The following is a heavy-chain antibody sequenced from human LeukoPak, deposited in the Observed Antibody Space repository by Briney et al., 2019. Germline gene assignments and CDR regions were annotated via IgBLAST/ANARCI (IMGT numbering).Heavy chain of an antibody. CDR1: GYTFTSYG. CDR2: ISAYNGYT. J-gene: IGHJ6*02. V-gene: IGHV1-18*01. CDR3: ARLDIVATTNYYYYGMDV. Sequence: ASVKVSCKASGYTFTSYGISWVRQAPGQGLEWMGWISAYNGYTNYAQKLQGRVTMTTDTSTSTAYMELRSLRSDDTAVYYCARLDIVATTNYYYYGMDVWGQGTTVTVSS. D-gene: IGHD5-12*01.